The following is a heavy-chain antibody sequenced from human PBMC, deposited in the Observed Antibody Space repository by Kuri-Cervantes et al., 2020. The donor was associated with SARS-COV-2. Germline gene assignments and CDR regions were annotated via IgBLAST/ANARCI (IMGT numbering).Heavy chain of an antibody. V-gene: IGHV4-4*07. J-gene: IGHJ4*02. CDR1: GGSISSYY. CDR3: ARLYSSGGIFDY. D-gene: IGHD6-19*01. CDR2: IYTSGST. Sequence: SETLSLTCTVSGGSISSYYWSWIRQPAGKGLEWIGRIYTSGSTNYNPSLKSRVTMSVDTSKNQFSLKLNSVTAADTAVYYCARLYSSGGIFDYWGQGTLVTVSS.